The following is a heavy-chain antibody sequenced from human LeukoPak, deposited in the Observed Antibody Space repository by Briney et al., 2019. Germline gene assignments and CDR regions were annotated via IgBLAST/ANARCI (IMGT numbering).Heavy chain of an antibody. CDR1: GYTFNNFD. D-gene: IGHD2-15*01. Sequence: ASVKVSCKASGYTFNNFDINWVRQGPGQGLEWMGWMHPISGNTVYAQKFQGRVTMTRNTSMRTAYMELSSLRSEDTAVYYCARVSFDSSGNKINFDYWGQGTLVTVSS. V-gene: IGHV1-8*01. CDR3: ARVSFDSSGNKINFDY. J-gene: IGHJ4*02. CDR2: MHPISGNT.